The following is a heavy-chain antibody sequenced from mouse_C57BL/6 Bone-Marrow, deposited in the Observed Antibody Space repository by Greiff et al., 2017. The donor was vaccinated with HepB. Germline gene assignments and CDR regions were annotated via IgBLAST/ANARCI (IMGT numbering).Heavy chain of an antibody. CDR2: INPNSGST. CDR3: AQIYYYGSRGAMDY. CDR1: GYTFTSYW. Sequence: QVQLKQPGAELVKPGASVKLSCKASGYTFTSYWMHWVKQRPGQGLEWIGMINPNSGSTNYNEKFKSKATLTVDKSSSTAYMQLSSLTSEDSAVYYCAQIYYYGSRGAMDYWGQGTSVTGSA. V-gene: IGHV1-64*01. J-gene: IGHJ4*01. D-gene: IGHD1-1*01.